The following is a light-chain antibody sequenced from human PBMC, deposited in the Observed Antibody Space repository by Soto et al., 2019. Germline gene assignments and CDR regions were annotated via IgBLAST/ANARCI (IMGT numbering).Light chain of an antibody. Sequence: EIVMTQSPATLSVSPGERATVSCRASQSVSSNLAWYQQKPGQAPRLLIYGASTRATGIPARFSGSWSGTEFTLTIGSLQSEDFAVYYCQQYNNWPRTFGQGTKL. J-gene: IGKJ2*01. CDR2: GAS. CDR1: QSVSSN. CDR3: QQYNNWPRT. V-gene: IGKV3-15*01.